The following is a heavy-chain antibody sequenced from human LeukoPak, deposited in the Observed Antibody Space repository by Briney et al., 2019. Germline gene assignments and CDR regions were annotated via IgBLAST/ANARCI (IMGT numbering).Heavy chain of an antibody. CDR2: ISSSSSYI. CDR3: ARGRSLIAAAVTGYLDY. CDR1: GFTFSSYS. D-gene: IGHD6-13*01. Sequence: GGSLRLSCAASGFTFSSYSMNWVRQAPGKGLEWVSSISSSSSYIYYADSVKGRFTISRDNAKNSLYLQMNSLRAEDTAVYYCARGRSLIAAAVTGYLDYWGQGTLVTVSS. J-gene: IGHJ4*02. V-gene: IGHV3-21*01.